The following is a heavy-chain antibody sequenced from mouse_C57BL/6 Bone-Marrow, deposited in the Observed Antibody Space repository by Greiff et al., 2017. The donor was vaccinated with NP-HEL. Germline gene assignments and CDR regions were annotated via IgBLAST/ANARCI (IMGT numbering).Heavy chain of an antibody. CDR3: ARGDGLYGLDY. V-gene: IGHV1-55*01. CDR1: GYTFTSYW. J-gene: IGHJ2*01. CDR2: IYPGSGST. D-gene: IGHD1-1*01. Sequence: QVQLQQSGAELVKPGASVKMSCKASGYTFTSYWITWVKQRPGQGLEWIGDIYPGSGSTNYNEKFKSKATLTVDTSSSTAYMQLSSLTSEDAAVYYCARGDGLYGLDYWGQGTTLTVSS.